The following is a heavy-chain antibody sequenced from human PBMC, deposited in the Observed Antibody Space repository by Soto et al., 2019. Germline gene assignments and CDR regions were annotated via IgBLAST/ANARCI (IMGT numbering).Heavy chain of an antibody. CDR3: ARDGDSGGMDV. J-gene: IGHJ6*02. D-gene: IGHD3-10*01. CDR1: GGSISSGGYY. CDR2: IYYSGST. Sequence: QVQLQESGPGLVKPSQTLSLTCTVSGGSISSGGYYWSWIRQHPGKGLEWIGYIYYSGSTYYNPSPKSRVTISVDTSKNPFSLKLSSVTAADTAVYYCARDGDSGGMDVWGQGTTVTVSS. V-gene: IGHV4-31*03.